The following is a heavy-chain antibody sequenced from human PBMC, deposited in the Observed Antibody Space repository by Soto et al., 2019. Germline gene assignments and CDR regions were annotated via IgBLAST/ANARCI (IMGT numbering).Heavy chain of an antibody. CDR1: GGTFSSYT. V-gene: IGHV1-69*02. CDR3: ASELPHTGYFDY. J-gene: IGHJ4*02. CDR2: IIPILGIA. D-gene: IGHD3-10*01. Sequence: GASVKVSCKASGGTFSSYTISWVRQAPGQGLEWMGRIIPILGIANYAQKFQGRVTITADKSTSTAYMELSSLRSEDTAVYYCASELPHTGYFDYCGQGTLVTVSS.